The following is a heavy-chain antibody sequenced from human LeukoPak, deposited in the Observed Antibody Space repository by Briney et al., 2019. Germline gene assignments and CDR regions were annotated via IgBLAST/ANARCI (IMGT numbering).Heavy chain of an antibody. V-gene: IGHV1-2*02. J-gene: IGHJ1*01. CDR1: GYTFTGYY. CDR3: ARGGRYCSSTSCPLSFQH. Sequence: ASVKVSCKASGYTFTGYYMHWVRQAPGQGLEWMGWINPNSGGTNYAQKFQGRVTMTRDMSISTAYMELSRLRSDDTAVYYCARGGRYCSSTSCPLSFQHWGQGTLVTVSS. CDR2: INPNSGGT. D-gene: IGHD2-2*01.